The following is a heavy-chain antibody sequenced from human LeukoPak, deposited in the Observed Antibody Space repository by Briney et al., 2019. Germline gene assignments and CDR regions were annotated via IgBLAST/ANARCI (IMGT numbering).Heavy chain of an antibody. D-gene: IGHD1-26*01. CDR3: ASSILVGATLDYFDY. CDR2: INPNSGGT. Sequence: ASVKVSCKASGYTFTGYYMHWVRQAPGQGLEWMGWINPNSGGTNYAQKFQGRVTMTRDTSISTAYMELSRLRSDDTAVYYCASSILVGATLDYFDYWGQGTLVTVSS. J-gene: IGHJ4*02. V-gene: IGHV1-2*02. CDR1: GYTFTGYY.